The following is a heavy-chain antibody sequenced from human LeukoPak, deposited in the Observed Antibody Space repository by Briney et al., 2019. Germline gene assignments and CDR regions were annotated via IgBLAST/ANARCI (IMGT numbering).Heavy chain of an antibody. D-gene: IGHD5-24*01. V-gene: IGHV4-4*07. J-gene: IGHJ4*02. CDR2: IYTSGST. Sequence: SETLSLTCTVSDDSISDYYRGWIRQPAGKGLEWIGRIYTSGSTNYNPSLKSRVTISVDTSKNQFSLKLSSVTAADTAVYYCAREDGLYWGQGTLVTVSS. CDR1: DDSISDYY. CDR3: AREDGLY.